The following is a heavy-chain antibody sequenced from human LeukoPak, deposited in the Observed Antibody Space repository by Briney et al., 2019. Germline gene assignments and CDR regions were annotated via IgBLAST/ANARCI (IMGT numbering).Heavy chain of an antibody. CDR3: ATMVRGVSNWFDP. D-gene: IGHD3-10*01. J-gene: IGHJ5*02. V-gene: IGHV4-59*03. CDR1: GGSISSYY. Sequence: SETLSLTCTVSGGSISSYYWSWIRQPPGKGLKWIGYIYYSGSTNYNPSLKSRVTISLDTSKNQVSLKLTSVTAADTAVYYCATMVRGVSNWFDPWGQGTLVTVSS. CDR2: IYYSGST.